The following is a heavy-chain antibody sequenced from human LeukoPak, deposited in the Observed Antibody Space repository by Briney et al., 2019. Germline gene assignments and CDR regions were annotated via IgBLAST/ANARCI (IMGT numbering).Heavy chain of an antibody. D-gene: IGHD1-7*01. CDR2: ISGSGDST. Sequence: GGSLRLSCAASGFTFSSYAMSWVRQAPGKGLEWVSAISGSGDSTYYADSVKGRFTISRDNSKNTLYLQMNSLRAEDTAVYYCAKDLSTGTTVFDYYYGMDVWGQGTTVTVSS. CDR1: GFTFSSYA. CDR3: AKDLSTGTTVFDYYYGMDV. J-gene: IGHJ6*02. V-gene: IGHV3-23*01.